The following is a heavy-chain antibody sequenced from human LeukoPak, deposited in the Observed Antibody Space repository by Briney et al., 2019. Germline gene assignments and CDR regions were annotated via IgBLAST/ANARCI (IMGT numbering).Heavy chain of an antibody. J-gene: IGHJ3*02. D-gene: IGHD5-18*01. CDR3: ARDRGYSYGYYDAFDI. CDR2: IYYSGST. Sequence: SETLSLTCTVSGGSIGSYYWSWIRQPPGKGLEWIGYIYYSGSTNYNPSLKSRVTISVDTSKNQFSLKLSSVTAADTAVYYCARDRGYSYGYYDAFDIWGQGTMVTVSS. V-gene: IGHV4-59*01. CDR1: GGSIGSYY.